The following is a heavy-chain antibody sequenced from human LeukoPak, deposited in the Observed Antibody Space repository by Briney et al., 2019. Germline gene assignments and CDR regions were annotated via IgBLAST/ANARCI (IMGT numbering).Heavy chain of an antibody. V-gene: IGHV1-2*02. CDR2: INPNSGGT. J-gene: IGHJ6*03. CDR1: GYTFTVYY. CDR3: ASLPVAGTSFYYMDV. Sequence: ASVKVSCKSSGYTFTVYYMHRVRQAPGQGLEWMGWINPNSGGTNYAQKFQGRVTMTRDTSISTAYMELSRLRSDDTAVYYCASLPVAGTSFYYMDVWGKGTTVTVSS. D-gene: IGHD6-19*01.